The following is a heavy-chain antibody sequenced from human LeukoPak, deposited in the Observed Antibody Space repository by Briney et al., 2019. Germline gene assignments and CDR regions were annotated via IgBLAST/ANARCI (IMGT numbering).Heavy chain of an antibody. Sequence: PSETLSLTCTVSGGSISSYYWSWIRQPPGKGLEWIGYIYYSGSTNYNPSLKSRVTISVDTSKNQFSLKLSSVTAADTAVYYCARVGSSSWMGRFDPWGQGTLVTVSS. CDR2: IYYSGST. J-gene: IGHJ5*02. V-gene: IGHV4-59*12. CDR1: GGSISSYY. D-gene: IGHD6-13*01. CDR3: ARVGSSSWMGRFDP.